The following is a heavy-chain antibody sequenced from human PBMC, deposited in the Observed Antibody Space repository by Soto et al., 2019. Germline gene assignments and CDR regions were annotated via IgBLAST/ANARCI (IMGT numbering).Heavy chain of an antibody. CDR1: GYTLTELS. D-gene: IGHD3-22*01. J-gene: IGHJ4*02. V-gene: IGHV1-24*01. CDR2: FDPEDGET. Sequence: GASVKVSCKVSGYTLTELSMHWVRQAPGKGLEWMGGFDPEDGETIYAQKFQGRVTMTEDTSTDTAYMELSSLRSEDTAVYYCATLTLNYYDSSGYYGQPKYYFDYWGQGSPVTGSS. CDR3: ATLTLNYYDSSGYYGQPKYYFDY.